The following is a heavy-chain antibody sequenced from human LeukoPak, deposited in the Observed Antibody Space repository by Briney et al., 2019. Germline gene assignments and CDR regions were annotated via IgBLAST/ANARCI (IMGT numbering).Heavy chain of an antibody. CDR2: IYYSGST. J-gene: IGHJ4*02. V-gene: IGHV4-61*05. Sequence: SETLSLTCTVSGGSISSSSYYWGWIRQPPGKGLEWIGYIYYSGSTNYNPSLKSRVTISVDTSKNQFSLKLSSVTAADTAVYCCARVSYDSSGYEYYFDYWGQGTLVTVSS. CDR1: GGSISSSSYY. D-gene: IGHD3-22*01. CDR3: ARVSYDSSGYEYYFDY.